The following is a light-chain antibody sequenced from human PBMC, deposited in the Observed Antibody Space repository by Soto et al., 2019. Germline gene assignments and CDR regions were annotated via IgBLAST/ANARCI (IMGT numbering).Light chain of an antibody. J-gene: IGLJ2*01. CDR2: DVS. Sequence: QSVLTQPASVSGSPGQSITISCTGTSSDVGGYNYVSWYQQHPGKAPKLMIYDVSNRPSGVSNRFSGSKSVNTASLTISGLQAEDEADYYCSSYTSSSKVFGGGTKLTVL. CDR1: SSDVGGYNY. V-gene: IGLV2-14*01. CDR3: SSYTSSSKV.